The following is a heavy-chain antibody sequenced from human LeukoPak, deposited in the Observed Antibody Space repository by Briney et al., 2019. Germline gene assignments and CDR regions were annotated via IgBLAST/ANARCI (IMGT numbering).Heavy chain of an antibody. CDR3: AKDGERFLEWSPPLGY. D-gene: IGHD3-3*01. V-gene: IGHV3-23*01. J-gene: IGHJ4*02. Sequence: GGSLRLSCAVSGFTISSYAMSWVRQAPGKGLEWVSAMSGSAGSTYYADSVKGRITIYRDNSNNMLYLEMNSLRAEDTAVYYCAKDGERFLEWSPPLGYWGQGTLVTVSS. CDR1: GFTISSYA. CDR2: MSGSAGST.